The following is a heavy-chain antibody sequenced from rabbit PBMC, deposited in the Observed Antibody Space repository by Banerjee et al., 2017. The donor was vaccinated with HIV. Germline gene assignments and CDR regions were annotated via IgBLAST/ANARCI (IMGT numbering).Heavy chain of an antibody. J-gene: IGHJ3*01. CDR3: AREGASVSGYYL. D-gene: IGHD1-1*01. Sequence: QSLEESGGDLVKPGASLTLTCTASGFDFSSNAMCWVRQAPGKGLEWIACIYSGSSGRTYYASWAKGRFTGSKASSTTVTLQMTSLTAADTATYFCAREGASVSGYYLWGQGTLVTVS. CDR2: IYSGSSGRT. CDR1: GFDFSSNA. V-gene: IGHV1S40*01.